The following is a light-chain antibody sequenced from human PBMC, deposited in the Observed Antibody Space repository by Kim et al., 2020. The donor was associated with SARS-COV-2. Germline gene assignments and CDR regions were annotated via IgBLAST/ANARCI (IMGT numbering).Light chain of an antibody. J-gene: IGKJ4*01. CDR1: QSVSGSH. V-gene: IGKV3-20*01. CDR2: DAS. CDR3: QQYAASPFT. Sequence: CPGERGTLAFRASQSVSGSHLAWYQQKPGKTPRILIYDASSRVTGISDRFSGSGSGTDFTLTISRLQPEDFAVYYCQQYAASPFTFGGGTKVDIK.